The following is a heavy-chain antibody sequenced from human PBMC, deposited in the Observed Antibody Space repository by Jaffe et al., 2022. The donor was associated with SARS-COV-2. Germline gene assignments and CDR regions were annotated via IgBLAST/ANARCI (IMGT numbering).Heavy chain of an antibody. CDR2: INAGNGNT. CDR1: GYTFTTYA. CDR3: ARLTYSSGWNAVDY. Sequence: QVQLVQSGAEVKQPGASVKVSCKASGYTFTTYAMHWVRQAPGQRLEWMGWINAGNGNTKYSQKFQGRVTFTRDTSASTAYMELSSLRSEDTAVYYCARLTYSSGWNAVDYWGQGTLVTVSS. V-gene: IGHV1-3*01. J-gene: IGHJ4*02. D-gene: IGHD6-19*01.